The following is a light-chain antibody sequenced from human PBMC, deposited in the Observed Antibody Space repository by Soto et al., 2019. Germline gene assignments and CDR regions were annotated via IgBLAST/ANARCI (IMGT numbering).Light chain of an antibody. CDR2: EVR. V-gene: IGLV2-14*01. CDR3: SSYTNKNSYIL. CDR1: NTDVGGYNY. J-gene: IGLJ2*01. Sequence: QSALTQPASVSGSPGQSITVSCTGTNTDVGGYNYVSWYQHRPGKAPRLMIYEVRNRLSGVSNRFSGSKSGNTASLTISGLQSEDEADYYCSSYTNKNSYILFGGGTKLTVL.